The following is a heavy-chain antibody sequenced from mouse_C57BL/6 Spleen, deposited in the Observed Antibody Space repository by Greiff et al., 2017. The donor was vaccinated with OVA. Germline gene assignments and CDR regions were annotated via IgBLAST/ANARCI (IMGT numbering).Heavy chain of an antibody. Sequence: VQRVESGAELVRPGTSVKVSCKASGYAFTNYLIEWVKQRPGQGLEWIGVINPGSGGTNYNEKFKGKATLTADKSSSTAYMQLSSLTSEDSAVYFCARPNYYGSTRDYWGQGTTLTVSS. CDR3: ARPNYYGSTRDY. CDR2: INPGSGGT. D-gene: IGHD1-1*01. J-gene: IGHJ2*01. V-gene: IGHV1-54*01. CDR1: GYAFTNYL.